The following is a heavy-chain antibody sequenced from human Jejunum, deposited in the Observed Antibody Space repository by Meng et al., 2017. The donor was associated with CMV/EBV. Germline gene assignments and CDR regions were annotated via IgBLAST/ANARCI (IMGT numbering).Heavy chain of an antibody. D-gene: IGHD5-12*01. Sequence: KAAGYTFTGDYMHWVRQAPGQGPEWMGWINPNSGDTTYAQQFQGRVTMTRDTSISTAYMELSSLRSDDTAVYYCATSSSGFDFWTDYWGQGTLVTVSS. CDR3: ATSSSGFDFWTDY. V-gene: IGHV1-2*02. J-gene: IGHJ4*02. CDR1: GYTFTGDY. CDR2: INPNSGDT.